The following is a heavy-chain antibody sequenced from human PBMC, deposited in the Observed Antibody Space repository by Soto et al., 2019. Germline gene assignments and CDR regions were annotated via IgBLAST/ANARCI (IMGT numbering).Heavy chain of an antibody. D-gene: IGHD3-3*01. J-gene: IGHJ5*02. Sequence: QVQLQESGPGLVKPSQTLSLTCTVSGGSISSGEYYWSWIPQHPGKGLEWIGYIYYSGSTYYNPSLKSRFTISVDTSKNQFSLKLSSVTAADTAVYYCARWWSGSRQGFDPWGQGPLVTVSS. CDR2: IYYSGST. CDR1: GGSISSGEYY. CDR3: ARWWSGSRQGFDP. V-gene: IGHV4-31*03.